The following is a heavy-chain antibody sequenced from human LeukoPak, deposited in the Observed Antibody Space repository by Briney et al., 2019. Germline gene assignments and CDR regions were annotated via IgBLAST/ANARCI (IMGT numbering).Heavy chain of an antibody. CDR1: GFSLTTYP. Sequence: GGSLRLSCAASGFSLTTYPMNWIRQVPGKGLEWVSHISSDGNTEYYADSVRVRFTMSRDNAKNSLDLHLNSLRTEDTAVYYCARDIVNGPFVTSLESWGQGALVTVSS. D-gene: IGHD2-8*01. CDR2: ISSDGNTE. V-gene: IGHV3-48*03. J-gene: IGHJ4*02. CDR3: ARDIVNGPFVTSLES.